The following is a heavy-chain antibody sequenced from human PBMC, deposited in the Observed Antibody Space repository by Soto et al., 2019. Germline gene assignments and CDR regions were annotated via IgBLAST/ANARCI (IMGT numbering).Heavy chain of an antibody. CDR2: INHSGST. CDR3: ARLYGPVFRYNWKYVRVGYMDV. CDR1: GGSFSGYY. D-gene: IGHD1-7*01. Sequence: PSETLSLTCAVYGGSFSGYYWSWIRQPPGKGLEWIGEINHSGSTNYNPSLKSRVTISVDTSKNQFSLKLSSVTAADTAVYYCARLYGPVFRYNWKYVRVGYMDVWGKRTTVTVSS. J-gene: IGHJ6*03. V-gene: IGHV4-34*01.